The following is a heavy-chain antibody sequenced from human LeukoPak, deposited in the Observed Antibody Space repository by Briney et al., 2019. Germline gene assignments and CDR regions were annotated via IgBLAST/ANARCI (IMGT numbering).Heavy chain of an antibody. D-gene: IGHD3-22*01. CDR2: ISSSSSYI. CDR1: GFIFSDFS. Sequence: GGSLSLSCTVSGFIFSDFSMNWVRQAPGKGLEWVSSISSSSSYIYYADSVKGRFTISRDNAKNSLYLQMNSLRAEDTAVYYCARVIRSYDSSGYTAFFDDWGQGTLVTVSS. V-gene: IGHV3-21*01. J-gene: IGHJ4*02. CDR3: ARVIRSYDSSGYTAFFDD.